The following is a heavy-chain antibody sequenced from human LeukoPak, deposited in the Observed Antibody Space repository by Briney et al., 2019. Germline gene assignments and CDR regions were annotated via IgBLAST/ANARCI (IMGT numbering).Heavy chain of an antibody. CDR3: ARTYYDSSGYYSAYYFDY. Sequence: GESLKISCKGSGYIFTSYWIGWVRQMPGKGLGWMGIIYPGDSDTRYSPSFQGQVTISADKSISTAYLQWSSLKASDTAMYYCARTYYDSSGYYSAYYFDYWGQGTLVTVSS. D-gene: IGHD3-22*01. CDR2: IYPGDSDT. V-gene: IGHV5-51*01. CDR1: GYIFTSYW. J-gene: IGHJ4*02.